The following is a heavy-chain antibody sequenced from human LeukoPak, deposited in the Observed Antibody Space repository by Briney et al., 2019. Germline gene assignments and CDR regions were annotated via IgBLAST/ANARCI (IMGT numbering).Heavy chain of an antibody. Sequence: PSETLSLTCSVSGGSITHYFWSWIRQPPGKGLEWIGYIYYSGSTNYNPSLKSRVTISVDTSKNQFSLKLSSVTAADTAVYYCARLLSGTAMATFDYWGQGTLVTVSS. J-gene: IGHJ4*02. CDR1: GGSITHYF. V-gene: IGHV4-59*08. CDR2: IYYSGST. CDR3: ARLLSGTAMATFDY. D-gene: IGHD5-18*01.